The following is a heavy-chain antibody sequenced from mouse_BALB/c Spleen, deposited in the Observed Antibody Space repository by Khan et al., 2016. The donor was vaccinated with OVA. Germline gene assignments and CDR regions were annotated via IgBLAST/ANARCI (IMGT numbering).Heavy chain of an antibody. CDR2: IDPANGNT. V-gene: IGHV14-3*02. CDR1: GFNIKDTY. Sequence: VQLKQSGAELVKPGASVKLSCTTSGFNIKDTYMHWVKQRPEQGLEWIGRIDPANGNTKYDPKFQGKATITADTSSNTAYLQLSSLTSEDTAVYYCDRGYGNYNYAMDYWGQGTSVTVSS. J-gene: IGHJ4*01. D-gene: IGHD2-10*02. CDR3: DRGYGNYNYAMDY.